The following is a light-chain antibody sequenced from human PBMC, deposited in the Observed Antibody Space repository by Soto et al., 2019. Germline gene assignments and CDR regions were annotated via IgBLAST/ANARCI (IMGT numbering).Light chain of an antibody. J-gene: IGLJ1*01. V-gene: IGLV1-40*01. CDR2: GNN. CDR1: SSNIGADYD. CDR3: QSYDSSLSGSV. Sequence: QSVLTQPPSVSGAPGQRVTISCTGSSSNIGADYDVHWYQQIPGTAPKFLTYGNNNRPSGVPDRFSGSKSGTSASLAITGLQAEDEADYYCQSYDSSLSGSVFGTGTKVTVL.